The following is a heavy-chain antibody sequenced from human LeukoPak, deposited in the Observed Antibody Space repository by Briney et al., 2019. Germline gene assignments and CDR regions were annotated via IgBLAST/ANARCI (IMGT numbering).Heavy chain of an antibody. V-gene: IGHV4-59*01. CDR2: IYYSGST. CDR1: GGSISRYY. CDR3: ARDPSDYGDYMFDY. D-gene: IGHD4-17*01. Sequence: SETLSLTCTVSGGSISRYYWSWIRQPPGKGLEWIGYIYYSGSTNYNPSLKSRVTISVDTSKNQFSLKLSSVTAADTAVYYCARDPSDYGDYMFDYWGQGTLVTVSS. J-gene: IGHJ4*02.